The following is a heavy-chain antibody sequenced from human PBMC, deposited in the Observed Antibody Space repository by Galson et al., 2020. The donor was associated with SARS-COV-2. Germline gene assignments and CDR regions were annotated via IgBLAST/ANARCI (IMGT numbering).Heavy chain of an antibody. D-gene: IGHD2-8*02. CDR1: GGSIYGNDNF. V-gene: IGHV4-39*01. J-gene: IGHJ5*02. CDR2: IYYGGSQ. CDR3: ARHVPKDGGIVLPGWFGP. Sequence: SETLSLTCTVSGGSIYGNDNFWGWVRQPPGKGLEWVASIYYGGSQYYNPSFNGRLSMSIDTAQKQFSLRMTSVTAADTAVYYCARHVPKDGGIVLPGWFGPWGQGTQVTVSS.